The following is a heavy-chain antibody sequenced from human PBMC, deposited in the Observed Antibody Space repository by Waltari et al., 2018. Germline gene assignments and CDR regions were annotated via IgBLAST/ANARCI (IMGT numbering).Heavy chain of an antibody. D-gene: IGHD3-16*01. CDR3: ARHSWGYFHH. CDR1: GFTFSSYW. CDR2: INQHGGEK. V-gene: IGHV3-7*01. J-gene: IGHJ1*01. Sequence: EVQLVESGGGLVQPGGSLRLSCAASGFTFSSYWMSRVRQAPGKGLEWVANINQHGGEKYYVDSVKGRFTISRDNAKNSLYLQMNSLRAEDTAVFYCARHSWGYFHHWGQGALVTVSS.